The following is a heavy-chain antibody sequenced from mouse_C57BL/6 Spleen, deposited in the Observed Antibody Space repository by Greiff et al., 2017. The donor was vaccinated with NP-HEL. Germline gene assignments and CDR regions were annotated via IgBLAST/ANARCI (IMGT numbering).Heavy chain of an antibody. CDR1: GYTFTSYW. CDR3: ARDGYYDAMDY. CDR2: IHPNSGST. Sequence: QVQLQQSGAELVKPGASVKLSCKASGYTFTSYWMHWVKQRPGQGLEWIGMIHPNSGSTNYNEKFKSKATLTVDKSSSTAYMQLSSLTSEDSAVYYCARDGYYDAMDYWGQGTSVTVSS. V-gene: IGHV1-64*01. D-gene: IGHD2-3*01. J-gene: IGHJ4*01.